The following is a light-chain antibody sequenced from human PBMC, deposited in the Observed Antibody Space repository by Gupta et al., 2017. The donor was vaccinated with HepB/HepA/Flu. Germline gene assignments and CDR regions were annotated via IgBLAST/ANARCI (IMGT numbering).Light chain of an antibody. CDR1: ENILNY. V-gene: IGKV1-39*01. J-gene: IGKJ1*01. CDR2: AAT. Sequence: DIQMTQSPSSLSASGGDSLTITCRASENILNYLNWYQQKPGKAPKLLIYAATSLQSGVPSGFSGSGSGTDFTLTISSLQSEDFATYYCQQTYSAPRTFGQGTKVEIK. CDR3: QQTYSAPRT.